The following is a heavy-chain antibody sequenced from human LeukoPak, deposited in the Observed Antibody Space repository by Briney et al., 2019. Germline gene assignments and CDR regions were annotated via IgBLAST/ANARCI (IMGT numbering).Heavy chain of an antibody. CDR1: GYTFTSYY. CDR2: ITTSGGST. J-gene: IGHJ4*02. Sequence: ASVKVPCKASGYTFTSYYMHWVRQAPGQGLEWMGIITTSGGSTNYAQNFQGRVTMTRDTSTSTVYMELTSLGSEDTAGYYCARVRTIAAVGPDFDFWGQGTLVTVSS. CDR3: ARVRTIAAVGPDFDF. V-gene: IGHV1-46*01. D-gene: IGHD6-13*01.